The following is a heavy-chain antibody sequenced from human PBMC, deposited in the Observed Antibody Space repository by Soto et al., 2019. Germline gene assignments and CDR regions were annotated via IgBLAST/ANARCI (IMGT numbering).Heavy chain of an antibody. Sequence: ASVKVSCKASGYTFTTYYMHWVRQAPGQGLEWMGIINPSGGRTSYAQKFQGRVTMTRDRSTSMVYMELSSLRSEDTAVYYCARDQTPVTIVGTTMAFDSWGQGTLVTVSS. V-gene: IGHV1-46*01. CDR3: ARDQTPVTIVGTTMAFDS. D-gene: IGHD1-26*01. J-gene: IGHJ4*02. CDR2: INPSGGRT. CDR1: GYTFTTYY.